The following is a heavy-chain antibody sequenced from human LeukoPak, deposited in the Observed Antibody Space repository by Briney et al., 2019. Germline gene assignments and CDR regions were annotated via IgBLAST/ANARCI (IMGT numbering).Heavy chain of an antibody. V-gene: IGHV3-11*04. CDR3: ARGAPYCSGGSCMYYFDY. CDR1: GFTFSDYY. D-gene: IGHD2-15*01. CDR2: ISSSGSTI. J-gene: IGHJ4*02. Sequence: GGSLRLSCAASGFTFSDYYMSWIRQAPGKGLEWVSYISSSGSTIYYADSVKGRFTISRDNAKNSLYLQMNSLTAEDTAVYYCARGAPYCSGGSCMYYFDYWGQGTLVTVSS.